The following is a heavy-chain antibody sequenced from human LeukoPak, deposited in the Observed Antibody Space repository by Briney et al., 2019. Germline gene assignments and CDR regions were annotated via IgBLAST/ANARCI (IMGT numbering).Heavy chain of an antibody. CDR3: AGDRPYDSSGYYSRYDAFDI. V-gene: IGHV4-34*01. D-gene: IGHD3-22*01. J-gene: IGHJ3*02. CDR2: INHSGST. Sequence: SETLSLTCAVYGGSFSGYYWSWIRQPPGKGLEWIGEINHSGSTNYNPSLKSRVTISVDTSKNQFSLKLSSVTAADTAVYYCAGDRPYDSSGYYSRYDAFDIWGQGTMVTVSS. CDR1: GGSFSGYY.